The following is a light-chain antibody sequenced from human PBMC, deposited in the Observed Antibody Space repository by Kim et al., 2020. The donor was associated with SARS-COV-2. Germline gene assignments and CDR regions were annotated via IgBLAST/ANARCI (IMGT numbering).Light chain of an antibody. CDR2: GNS. CDR3: QSYDSSLNVV. Sequence: GQRVTNSCTGSSSNSGVRYDVHWYQHLPGTAPKLLIYGNSNRPSGVPDRFSGSKSGTSASLAITGLQAEDEADYYCQSYDSSLNVVFGGGTQLTVL. J-gene: IGLJ2*01. V-gene: IGLV1-40*01. CDR1: SSNSGVRYD.